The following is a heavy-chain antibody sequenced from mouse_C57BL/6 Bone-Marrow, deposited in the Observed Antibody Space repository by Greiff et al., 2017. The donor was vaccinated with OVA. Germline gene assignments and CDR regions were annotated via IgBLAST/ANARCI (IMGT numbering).Heavy chain of an antibody. V-gene: IGHV2-6-1*01. D-gene: IGHD1-1*01. CDR3: ARHGRSYGYWYFDV. J-gene: IGHJ1*03. CDR1: GFSLTSYG. Sequence: QVQLKESGPGLVAPSQSLSITCTVSGFSLTSYGVHWVRQPPGKGLEWLVVIWSDGSTTYNSALKSRLSISKDHSKNQVFLKMNSLQTDDTDMDYSARHGRSYGYWYFDVWGTGTTVTVSS. CDR2: IWSDGST.